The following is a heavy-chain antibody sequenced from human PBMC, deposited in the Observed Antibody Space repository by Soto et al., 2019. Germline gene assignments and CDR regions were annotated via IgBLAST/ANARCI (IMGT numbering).Heavy chain of an antibody. D-gene: IGHD3-22*01. J-gene: IGHJ4*02. V-gene: IGHV4-31*03. CDR3: ARGEDSSGYYSNEKYYFDY. CDR2: IYYSGST. Sequence: QVQLQESGPGLVKPSQTLSLTCTVSGGSISSGGYYWSWIRQHPGKGLEWIGYIYYSGSTYYNPSLKSRVTISVDTSKNQFSLKLSSVTAADTAVYYCARGEDSSGYYSNEKYYFDYWGQGTLVTVS. CDR1: GGSISSGGYY.